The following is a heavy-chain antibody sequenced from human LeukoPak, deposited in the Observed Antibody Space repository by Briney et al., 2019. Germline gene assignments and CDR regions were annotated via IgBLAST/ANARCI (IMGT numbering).Heavy chain of an antibody. CDR2: IYSGGST. J-gene: IGHJ4*02. Sequence: PGGSLRLSCAASGFTVSSNYMSWVRQAPGKGLEWASVIYSGGSTYYADSVKGRFTISRDNSKNTLYLQMNSLRAEDTAVYYCARDRPGSRTFDYWGQGTLVTVSS. D-gene: IGHD6-13*01. CDR3: ARDRPGSRTFDY. CDR1: GFTVSSNY. V-gene: IGHV3-53*01.